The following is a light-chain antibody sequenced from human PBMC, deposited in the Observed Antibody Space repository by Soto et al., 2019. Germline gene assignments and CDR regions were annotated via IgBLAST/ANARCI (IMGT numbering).Light chain of an antibody. CDR3: SSYTSSSIVYV. Sequence: QSVLTQPASVSGSPGQSITISCTGTSSDVGGYNYVSWYQQHPGKAPKLMIYDVSIRPSGVSNRFSGSKSGNTASLTISGLQAEDEADYYCSSYTSSSIVYVFGTGTKVTVL. J-gene: IGLJ1*01. CDR2: DVS. CDR1: SSDVGGYNY. V-gene: IGLV2-14*01.